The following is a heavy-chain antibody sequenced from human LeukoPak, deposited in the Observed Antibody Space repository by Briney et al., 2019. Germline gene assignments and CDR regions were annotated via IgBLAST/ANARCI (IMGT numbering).Heavy chain of an antibody. J-gene: IGHJ4*02. V-gene: IGHV1-46*01. CDR2: INPSGGST. CDR1: GYTFTSYY. D-gene: IGHD1-26*01. CDR3: ARVRGSYSDY. Sequence: GASVKVSCKASGYTFTSYYMHWVRQAPGQGLEWMGIINPSGGSTSYAQKFQGRVTMTTDTSTSTVYMELRSLRSEDTAGYYCARVRGSYSDYWGQGTLVTVSS.